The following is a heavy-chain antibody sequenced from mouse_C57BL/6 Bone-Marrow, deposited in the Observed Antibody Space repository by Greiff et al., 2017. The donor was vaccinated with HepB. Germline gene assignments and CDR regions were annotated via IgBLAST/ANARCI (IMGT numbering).Heavy chain of an antibody. V-gene: IGHV1-55*01. CDR1: GYTFTSYW. D-gene: IGHD1-1*01. CDR2: IYPGSGST. CDR3: ARRLRSEVY. J-gene: IGHJ3*01. Sequence: QVQLQQPGAELVKPGASVKMSCKASGYTFTSYWITWVKQRPGQGLEWIGDIYPGSGSTNYNEKFKSKATLTLDTSSSTAYMQLSSLTSEDAAVYYCARRLRSEVYWGQGTLVTVSA.